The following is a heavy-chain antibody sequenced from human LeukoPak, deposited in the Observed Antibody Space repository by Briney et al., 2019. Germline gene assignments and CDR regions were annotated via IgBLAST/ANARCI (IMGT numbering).Heavy chain of an antibody. V-gene: IGHV4-59*11. CDR2: VYSSGST. D-gene: IGHD3-22*01. J-gene: IGHJ6*02. CDR1: GGSINNHY. Sequence: PSETLSLTCTVSGGSINNHYWSWIRQSPGTGLEWIGYVYSSGSTKYNPSLESRVTISVDTSKNQFSLRLSSVTAADTAVYYCTRDRKYCDASGGYSPYYCYVMDVWGQGTTVTVSS. CDR3: TRDRKYCDASGGYSPYYCYVMDV.